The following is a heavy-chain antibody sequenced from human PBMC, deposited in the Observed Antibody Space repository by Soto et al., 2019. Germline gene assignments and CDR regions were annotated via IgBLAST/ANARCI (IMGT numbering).Heavy chain of an antibody. D-gene: IGHD3-10*01. V-gene: IGHV3-33*01. Sequence: QVQLVESGGGVVQPGRFLRLSCAASGFTFSSYGMHWVRQAPGKGLEWVAVIWYDGSNKYYADSVKGRFTISRDNSKNTLYLQMNSLRAEDTAVYYCARAGGSGLGYFDLWGRGTLVTVSS. CDR3: ARAGGSGLGYFDL. CDR2: IWYDGSNK. CDR1: GFTFSSYG. J-gene: IGHJ2*01.